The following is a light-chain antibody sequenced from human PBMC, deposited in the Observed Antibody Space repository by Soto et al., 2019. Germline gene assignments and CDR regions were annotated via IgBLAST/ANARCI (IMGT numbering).Light chain of an antibody. CDR1: RNINRK. CDR2: GAS. Sequence: EIVMTQSPATLSVSPGERATLSCRASRNINRKLAWYQQKPGQAPRLLISGASTRATGIPARLSGSGSGTEFTLSISSLESEDFAVYYCQQYYDYPLLIFGGGTKVEIK. J-gene: IGKJ4*01. V-gene: IGKV3-15*01. CDR3: QQYYDYPLLI.